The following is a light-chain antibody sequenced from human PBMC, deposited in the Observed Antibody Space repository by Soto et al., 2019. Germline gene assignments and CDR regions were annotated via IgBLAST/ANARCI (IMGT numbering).Light chain of an antibody. CDR1: SSDIGTYNF. Sequence: QSVLTQPASVSGSPGQSITISCTGTSSDIGTYNFVSWYQQLPGEAPKFMIYDDIKRPSGVSNRFSGSKSGSTASLTISGLQAEDEADYYCCSYAGSGTDKYVFXGGTKVTVL. CDR2: DDI. V-gene: IGLV2-23*01. CDR3: CSYAGSGTDKYV. J-gene: IGLJ1*01.